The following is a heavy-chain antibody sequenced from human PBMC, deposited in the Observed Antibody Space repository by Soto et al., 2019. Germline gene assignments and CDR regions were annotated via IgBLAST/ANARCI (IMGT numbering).Heavy chain of an antibody. CDR1: GFTLRNYA. Sequence: PGGSLRLSCEASGFTLRNYAMTWIRQAPGKGLEWVSLISANDVGTYYAESVKTRFTISTDQSRNTVYLQMDSLRADDTAIYYCVKAKNEYNWDNRSTLDYWCKGALVTV. CDR2: ISANDVGT. CDR3: VKAKNEYNWDNRSTLDY. J-gene: IGHJ4*02. D-gene: IGHD1-20*01. V-gene: IGHV3-23*01.